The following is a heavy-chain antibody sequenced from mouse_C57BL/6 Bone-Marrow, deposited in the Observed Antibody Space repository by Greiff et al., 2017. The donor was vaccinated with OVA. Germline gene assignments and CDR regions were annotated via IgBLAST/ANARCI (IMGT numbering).Heavy chain of an antibody. CDR3: ARGYYYGSSPCWFAY. J-gene: IGHJ3*01. CDR2: IDPSDSYT. V-gene: IGHV1-59*01. D-gene: IGHD1-1*01. Sequence: VQLQHSGAELVRPGTSVKLSCKASGYTFTSYWMHWVKQRPGQGLEWIGVIDPSDSYTNYNQKFKGKATLTVDTSSSTAYMQLSSLTSEDSAVDYCARGYYYGSSPCWFAYWGQGTLVTVSA. CDR1: GYTFTSYW.